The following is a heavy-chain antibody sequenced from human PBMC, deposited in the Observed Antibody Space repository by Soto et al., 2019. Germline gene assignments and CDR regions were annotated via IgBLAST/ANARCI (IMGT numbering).Heavy chain of an antibody. CDR2: IIPIFGTA. CDR3: ASYGLWENDYGGNSLGYFDL. V-gene: IGHV1-69*12. Sequence: QVQLVQSGAEVKKPGSSVKVSCKASGGTFSSYAISWVRQAPGQGLEWMGGIIPIFGTANYAQKFQGRVTIPADESTSTAYMELSSLRSEDTAVYYCASYGLWENDYGGNSLGYFDLWGRGTLVTVSS. CDR1: GGTFSSYA. J-gene: IGHJ2*01. D-gene: IGHD4-17*01.